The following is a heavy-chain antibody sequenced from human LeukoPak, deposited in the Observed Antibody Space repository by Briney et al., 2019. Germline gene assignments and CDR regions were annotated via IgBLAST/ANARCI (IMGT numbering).Heavy chain of an antibody. CDR3: AKGYSGSWYYWFDP. V-gene: IGHV3-9*03. Sequence: SGGSLRLSCAASGFTFDDYAMHWVRQAPGKGLEWVSGISWNSGSIGYADSVKGRFTISRDNAKNSLYLQMNSLRAEDMALYYCAKGYSGSWYYWFDPWGQGTLVTVSS. J-gene: IGHJ5*02. CDR1: GFTFDDYA. D-gene: IGHD6-13*01. CDR2: ISWNSGSI.